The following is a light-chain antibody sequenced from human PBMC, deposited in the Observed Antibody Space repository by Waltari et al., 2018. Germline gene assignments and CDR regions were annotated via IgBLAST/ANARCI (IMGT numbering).Light chain of an antibody. J-gene: IGLJ3*02. CDR2: EDS. CDR1: SSDVGSYNL. CDR3: CSYAGSSIWV. V-gene: IGLV2-23*01. Sequence: QSALTQPASVSGSPGQSITISCTGTSSDVGSYNLVSWYQQHPGKAPKLMIYEDSKWPSGVSNRFSGSKSGNTASLTISGLQAEDEANYYCCSYAGSSIWVFGGGTELTVL.